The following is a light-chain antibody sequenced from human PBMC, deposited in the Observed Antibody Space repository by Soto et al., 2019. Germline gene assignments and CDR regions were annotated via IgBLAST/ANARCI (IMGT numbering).Light chain of an antibody. CDR3: QQSYRSPLP. CDR1: QSISSY. J-gene: IGKJ3*01. CDR2: AAS. Sequence: DIQMTQSPSSLSASVGDRVTITCRASQSISSYLNWYQQKPGKDPKLLIYAASSLQSGVPSRFSGSGSGTDFTLTNSSLQPEDFATYYCQQSYRSPLPLGPGTKVDI. V-gene: IGKV1-39*01.